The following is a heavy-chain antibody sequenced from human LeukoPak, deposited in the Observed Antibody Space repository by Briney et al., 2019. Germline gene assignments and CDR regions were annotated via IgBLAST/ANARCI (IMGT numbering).Heavy chain of an antibody. CDR2: ISSSSSYI. J-gene: IGHJ4*02. CDR1: GFTFSSYT. CDR3: AKRGAEVGTTVAPGDY. Sequence: GGSLRLSCAASGFTFSSYTMNWVRQAPGKGLEWVSSISSSSSYIYYADSVKGRFTISRDNSKNTLYLQMNSLRAEDTAVYYCAKRGAEVGTTVAPGDYWGQGTLLTVSS. D-gene: IGHD1-26*01. V-gene: IGHV3-21*04.